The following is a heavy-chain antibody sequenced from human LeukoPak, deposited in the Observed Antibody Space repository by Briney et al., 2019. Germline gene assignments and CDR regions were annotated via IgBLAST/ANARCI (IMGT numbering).Heavy chain of an antibody. CDR2: ISGSGGST. D-gene: IGHD1-1*01. CDR1: GFTFSSYA. Sequence: GGSLRLSCAASGFTFSSYAMSWVRQAPGKGLEWVSAISGSGGSTYYADSVKGRFTISRDNSKNTLYLQMNSLRAEDTAVYYCARSQIRQTYYYYGMDVWGQGTTVTASS. CDR3: ARSQIRQTYYYYGMDV. J-gene: IGHJ6*02. V-gene: IGHV3-23*01.